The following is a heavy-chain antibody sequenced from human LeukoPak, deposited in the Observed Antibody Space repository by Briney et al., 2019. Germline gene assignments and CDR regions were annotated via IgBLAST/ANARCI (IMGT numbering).Heavy chain of an antibody. J-gene: IGHJ6*02. V-gene: IGHV6-1*01. D-gene: IGHD3-3*01. CDR3: ARARYDFWSGYYENYYYYGMDV. CDR2: TYYRSKWYN. Sequence: PSQTLSLTCAISGDSVSSNSAAWNWIRQSPSRGLEWLGRTYYRSKWYNDYAVSVKSRITINPDTSKNQFSLKLSSVTAADTAVYYCARARYDFWSGYYENYYYYGMDVWGQGTTVTVSS. CDR1: GDSVSSNSAA.